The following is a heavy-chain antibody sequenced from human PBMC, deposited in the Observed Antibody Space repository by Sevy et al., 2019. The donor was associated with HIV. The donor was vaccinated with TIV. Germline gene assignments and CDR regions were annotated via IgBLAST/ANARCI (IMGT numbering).Heavy chain of an antibody. CDR2: ISASGGYT. CDR3: AKETIRGYY. Sequence: GGSLSLSCAVSAFTFNSYVMSWVRQAPGKGLEWVSTISASGGYTYYADSVKGRLTISRDNSKNTVYLQMNSLRAEVTAIYYCAKETIRGYYWGQGTVVTVSS. CDR1: AFTFNSYV. J-gene: IGHJ4*02. D-gene: IGHD6-25*01. V-gene: IGHV3-23*01.